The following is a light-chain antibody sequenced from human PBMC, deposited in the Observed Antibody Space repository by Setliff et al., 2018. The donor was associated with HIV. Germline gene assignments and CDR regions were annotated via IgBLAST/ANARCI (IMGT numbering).Light chain of an antibody. V-gene: IGLV2-14*03. CDR3: TSYSSNTTRGI. CDR1: SSDVGSYNF. Sequence: QSALTQPASVSGSPGQSITLSCTGTSSDVGSYNFVSWYQQHPGRAPKLMIYDVSNRPSGVSNRFSGSKSGNTASLTISGLQAEDEADYYCTSYSSNTTRGIFGTGTKVTVL. J-gene: IGLJ1*01. CDR2: DVS.